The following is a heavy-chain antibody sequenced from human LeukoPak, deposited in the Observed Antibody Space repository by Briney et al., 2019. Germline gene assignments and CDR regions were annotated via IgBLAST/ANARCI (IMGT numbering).Heavy chain of an antibody. CDR2: ISWNSGSI. D-gene: IGHD6-13*01. J-gene: IGHJ4*02. Sequence: PGGSLRLSYAASGFTFDDYAMHWVRQAPGKGLAWVSGISWNSGSIGYADSVKGRFTISRDNAKNSLYLQMNSLRAEDTSLSYCAKDIYVRAAAGTAGWDYWGQGTLVTVSS. V-gene: IGHV3-9*01. CDR3: AKDIYVRAAAGTAGWDY. CDR1: GFTFDDYA.